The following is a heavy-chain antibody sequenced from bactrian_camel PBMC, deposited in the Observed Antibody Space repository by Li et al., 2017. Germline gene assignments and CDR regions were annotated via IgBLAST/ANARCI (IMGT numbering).Heavy chain of an antibody. V-gene: IGHV3S40*01. CDR2: IAIGGGST. CDR3: AATRGPLPVRLAFDEGRYSY. CDR1: GYTYIRA. J-gene: IGHJ4*01. Sequence: DVQLVESGGGSAQAGGSLRLSCTASGYTYIRAWFRQAPGQEREGVAAIAIGGGSTSYADSVKGRFTISQDDANSTVYLQMDSLKPEDTATYYCAATRGPLPVRLAFDEGRYSYWGQGTQVTVS. D-gene: IGHD2*01.